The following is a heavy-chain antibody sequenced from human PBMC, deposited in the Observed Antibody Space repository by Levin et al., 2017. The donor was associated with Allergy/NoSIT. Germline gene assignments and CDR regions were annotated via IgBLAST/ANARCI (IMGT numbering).Heavy chain of an antibody. D-gene: IGHD4-17*01. Sequence: PGGSLRLSCKAFGYTFTTYFIHWVSQAPGQGLEWMGLINPNGGSASYPEKLQGRVSMTRDTSTTTVYMELSSLTSEDTAVYYCARDHPSSTVTYEYFDYWGQGTLVTVSS. CDR3: ARDHPSSTVTYEYFDY. CDR1: GYTFTTYF. V-gene: IGHV1-46*04. CDR2: INPNGGSA. J-gene: IGHJ4*02.